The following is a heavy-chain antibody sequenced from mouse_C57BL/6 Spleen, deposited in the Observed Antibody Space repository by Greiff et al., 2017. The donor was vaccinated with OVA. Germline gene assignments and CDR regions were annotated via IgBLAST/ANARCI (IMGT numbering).Heavy chain of an antibody. CDR2: INYDGSST. Sequence: DVKLVESEGGLVQPGSSMKLSCTASGFTFSDYYMAWVRQVPEKGLEWVANINYDGSSTYYLDSLKSRFIISRDNAKNILYLQMSSLKSEDTATYYCARDNGAMDYWGQGTSVTVSS. V-gene: IGHV5-16*01. J-gene: IGHJ4*01. CDR1: GFTFSDYY. CDR3: ARDNGAMDY.